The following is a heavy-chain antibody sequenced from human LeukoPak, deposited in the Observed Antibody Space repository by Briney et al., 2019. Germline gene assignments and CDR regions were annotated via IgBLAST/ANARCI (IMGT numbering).Heavy chain of an antibody. CDR3: ARGGWAGGPAARSYWYFDL. Sequence: ASVKVSCKASGYTFTSYGISWVRQAPGQGLEWMGWISAYNGNTNYAQKFQGRVTITTDESTSTAYMELSSLRSEDTAVYYCARGGWAGGPAARSYWYFDLWGRGTLVTVSS. CDR2: ISAYNGNT. CDR1: GYTFTSYG. J-gene: IGHJ2*01. V-gene: IGHV1-18*01. D-gene: IGHD6-6*01.